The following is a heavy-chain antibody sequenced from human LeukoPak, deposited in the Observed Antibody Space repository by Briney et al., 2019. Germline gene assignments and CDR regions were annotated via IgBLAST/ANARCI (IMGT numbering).Heavy chain of an antibody. CDR1: GFTFSSYG. J-gene: IGHJ4*02. D-gene: IGHD2-15*01. Sequence: GGSLRLSCAASGFTFSSYGMHWVRQAPGKGLEWVAVISYDGSNKYYADSVKGRFTISRDNSKNTLYLQMNSLRAEDTAVYYCAKDDLGYCSGGSCYSIDYWGQGTLVTVSS. V-gene: IGHV3-30*18. CDR2: ISYDGSNK. CDR3: AKDDLGYCSGGSCYSIDY.